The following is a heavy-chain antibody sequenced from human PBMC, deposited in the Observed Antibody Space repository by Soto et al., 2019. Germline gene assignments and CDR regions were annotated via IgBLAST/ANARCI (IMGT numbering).Heavy chain of an antibody. CDR1: GGSISSGGYY. Sequence: QVQLQESGPGLVKPSQTLSLTCTVSGGSISSGGYYWSWIRQHPGKGLEWIGYIYYSGSTYYNPSLKSRVTISVDTSKKQSSLKLSSMTAADTAVYYCARQRSSILDYWGQGTLVTVSS. CDR2: IYYSGST. V-gene: IGHV4-31*03. J-gene: IGHJ4*02. D-gene: IGHD6-13*01. CDR3: ARQRSSILDY.